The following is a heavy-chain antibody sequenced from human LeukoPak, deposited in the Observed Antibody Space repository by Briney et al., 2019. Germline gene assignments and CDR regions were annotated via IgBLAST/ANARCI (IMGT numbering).Heavy chain of an antibody. CDR3: AHRVSYCSGGSCYWSFDL. Sequence: SGPTLVKPPQTLTLTCTFSGFSLRPRGVGVGWIRQPPGKALEWLALIYWDDDRRYSPSLRSRLTITKDTSKNQVVLTMTNMDPVDTATYYCAHRVSYCSGGSCYWSFDLWGRGTLVTVSS. J-gene: IGHJ2*01. V-gene: IGHV2-5*02. D-gene: IGHD2-15*01. CDR2: IYWDDDR. CDR1: GFSLRPRGVG.